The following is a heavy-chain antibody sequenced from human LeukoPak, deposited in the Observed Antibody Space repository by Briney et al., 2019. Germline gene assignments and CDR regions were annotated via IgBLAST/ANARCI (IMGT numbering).Heavy chain of an antibody. CDR1: GFTFSSYA. V-gene: IGHV3-23*01. CDR3: AKVPVPYSSGWAHFDY. D-gene: IGHD6-19*01. J-gene: IGHJ4*02. Sequence: PGGSLRLSCAASGFTFSSYAMSWVRQAPGKGLEWVSAISGSGGSTYYADSVKGRFTISRDNSKNTLYLQMNSLRAEDTAVYYCAKVPVPYSSGWAHFDYWGQGTLDTVSS. CDR2: ISGSGGST.